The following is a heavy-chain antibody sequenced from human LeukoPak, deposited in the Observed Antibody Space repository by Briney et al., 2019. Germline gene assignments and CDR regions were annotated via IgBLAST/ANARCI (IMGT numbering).Heavy chain of an antibody. D-gene: IGHD6-19*01. CDR3: VTDIRSGWRNY. J-gene: IGHJ4*02. CDR2: FDPEDGEA. CDR1: GYTLTESS. V-gene: IGHV1-24*01. Sequence: GASVKVCCKVSGYTLTESSVHWVRQPPGKGLEWMGGFDPEDGEAIYAPKIQGRVTMTEDTSTDTAYLELRSLRSDDTAVYYCVTDIRSGWRNYWGQGTLITVSS.